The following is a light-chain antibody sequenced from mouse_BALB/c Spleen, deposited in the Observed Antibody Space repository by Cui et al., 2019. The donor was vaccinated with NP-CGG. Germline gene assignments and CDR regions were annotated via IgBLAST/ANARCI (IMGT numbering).Light chain of an antibody. V-gene: IGLV1*01. CDR3: ALWYSNHWV. Sequence: QAVVTQESALTTSPGETVTPTCRSSTGTVTTSNYANWVQEKPDHLFTGLIGGTNNRAPGGPSRFSSSLIGDKAALTITGAQTEDEAIYFCALWYSNHWVFGGGTKLTVL. J-gene: IGLJ1*01. CDR2: GTN. CDR1: TGTVTTSNY.